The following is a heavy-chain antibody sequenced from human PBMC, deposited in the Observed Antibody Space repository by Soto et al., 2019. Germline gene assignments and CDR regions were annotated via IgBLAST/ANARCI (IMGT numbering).Heavy chain of an antibody. J-gene: IGHJ6*02. V-gene: IGHV1-8*01. CDR3: ARGFVEDIVVVVAATPYYYGMDV. CDR2: MNPNSGNT. Sequence: GASVKVSCKASGYTFTSYDINWVRQATGQGLEWMGWMNPNSGNTGYAQKFQGRVTMTRNTSISTAYMELSSLRSEDTAVYYCARGFVEDIVVVVAATPYYYGMDVWGQGTTVTVSS. D-gene: IGHD2-15*01. CDR1: GYTFTSYD.